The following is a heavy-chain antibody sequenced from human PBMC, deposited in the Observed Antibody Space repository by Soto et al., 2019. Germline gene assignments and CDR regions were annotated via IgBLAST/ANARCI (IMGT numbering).Heavy chain of an antibody. V-gene: IGHV3-64D*06. D-gene: IGHD3-22*01. Sequence: PGGSLRLSCSASGFTFSTYSIHWVRQAPGKGLEYVSDIGSDGGSAYYADSVKGRFTISRDNSRNTLYLQMSFLRAEDTAIYYCVKTPAYYYDSSAYYHVWGQGTLVTVSS. J-gene: IGHJ4*02. CDR2: IGSDGGSA. CDR1: GFTFSTYS. CDR3: VKTPAYYYDSSAYYHV.